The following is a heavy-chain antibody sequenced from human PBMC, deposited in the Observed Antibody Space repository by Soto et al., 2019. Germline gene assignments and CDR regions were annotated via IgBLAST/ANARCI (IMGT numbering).Heavy chain of an antibody. Sequence: TLSLTCTVSGGSISSGGYSWSWIRQPPGKGLEWIGYIYHSGSTYYNPSLKSRVTISVDRSKNQFSLKLSSVTAADTAVYYCASGSITMVRGVIIGYYFDYWGQGTLVTVSS. J-gene: IGHJ4*02. D-gene: IGHD3-10*01. V-gene: IGHV4-30-2*01. CDR3: ASGSITMVRGVIIGYYFDY. CDR2: IYHSGST. CDR1: GGSISSGGYS.